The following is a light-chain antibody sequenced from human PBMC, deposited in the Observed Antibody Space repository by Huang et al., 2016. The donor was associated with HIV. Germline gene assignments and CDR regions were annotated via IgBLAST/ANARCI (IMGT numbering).Light chain of an antibody. V-gene: IGKV1-39*01. J-gene: IGKJ4*01. CDR2: AAY. Sequence: DIQMTQSPSSLSASVGDRVTITCRARQSISRYLNWYQQKPGKAPKLLIYAAYSLQSGVPLWFSGSGSGTDFTLTISSLQPEDFATYYCQQSYSTLTFGGGTKVEIK. CDR3: QQSYSTLT. CDR1: QSISRY.